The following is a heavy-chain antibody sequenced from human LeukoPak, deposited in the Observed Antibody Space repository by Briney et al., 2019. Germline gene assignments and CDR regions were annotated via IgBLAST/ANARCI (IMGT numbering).Heavy chain of an antibody. CDR2: ISSSSSYI. CDR1: GITFSSYS. V-gene: IGHV3-21*01. CDR3: AREQDSSGYYYDY. J-gene: IGHJ4*02. D-gene: IGHD3-22*01. Sequence: TGGSLRLSCAASGITFSSYSMNWVRQAPGKGLEWVSSISSSSSYIYYADSVKGRFTISRDNAKNSLYLQMNSLGAEDTAVYYCAREQDSSGYYYDYWGQGTLVTVSS.